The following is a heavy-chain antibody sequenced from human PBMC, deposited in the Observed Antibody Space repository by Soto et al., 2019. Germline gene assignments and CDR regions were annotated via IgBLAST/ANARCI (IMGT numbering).Heavy chain of an antibody. J-gene: IGHJ6*02. CDR1: GFSLSTSGMC. CDR3: ARIAAAHYSYYGMDV. CDR2: IDWDDDK. V-gene: IGHV2-70*01. D-gene: IGHD6-13*01. Sequence: ASGPTLVNPTQTLTLTCTFSGFSLSTSGMCVSWIRQPPGKALEWLALIDWDDDKYYSTSLKTRLTISKDTSKNQVVLTMTNMDPVGTATYYCARIAAAHYSYYGMDVWGQGTTVTVSS.